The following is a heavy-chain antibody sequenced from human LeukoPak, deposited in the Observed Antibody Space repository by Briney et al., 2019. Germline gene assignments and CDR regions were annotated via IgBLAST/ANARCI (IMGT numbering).Heavy chain of an antibody. J-gene: IGHJ4*02. V-gene: IGHV3-11*01. Sequence: GGSLRLSCSASGFTFTDCYMSWIRQAPGKGLEWVSYISPSGTVIYYGDSVKGRFTISRDNAKKSLYLQMNSLRAEDTAVYYCARDYNCWGQGTLVTVSS. CDR3: ARDYNC. CDR1: GFTFTDCY. CDR2: ISPSGTVI. D-gene: IGHD3-10*01.